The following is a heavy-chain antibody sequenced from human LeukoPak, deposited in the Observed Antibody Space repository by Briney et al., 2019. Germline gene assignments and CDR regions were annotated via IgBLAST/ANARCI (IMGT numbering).Heavy chain of an antibody. V-gene: IGHV1-2*02. CDR2: INPNSGGT. CDR1: GYSFTGYY. J-gene: IGHJ3*02. Sequence: ASVKVSCKASGYSFTGYYMHWVRQAPGQGPEWMGWINPNSGGTNYAQKFQGRVTMTRDTSISTAYMELSRLRSDDTAVYYCARSQTYYYDSSGYKGAFDIWGQGTMVTVSS. D-gene: IGHD3-22*01. CDR3: ARSQTYYYDSSGYKGAFDI.